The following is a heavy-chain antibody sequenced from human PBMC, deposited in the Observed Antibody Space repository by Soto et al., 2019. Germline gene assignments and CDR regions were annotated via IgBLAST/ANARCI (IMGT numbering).Heavy chain of an antibody. Sequence: SETLCLTCTVSGGSISSSYWSWIRQPPGRGLEWIGYIYYSGNTNYNPSLRSRVTISVDRSKNQFSLKVTSVTAADTAVYFCARCTGTTHNYNFDYWGQGSLVTGSS. J-gene: IGHJ4*01. CDR1: GGSISSSY. CDR3: ARCTGTTHNYNFDY. D-gene: IGHD4-17*01. CDR2: IYYSGNT. V-gene: IGHV4-59*01.